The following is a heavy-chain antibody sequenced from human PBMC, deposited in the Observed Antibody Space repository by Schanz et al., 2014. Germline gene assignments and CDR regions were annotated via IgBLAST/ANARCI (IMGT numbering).Heavy chain of an antibody. CDR2: ISSDVNST. V-gene: IGHV3-64D*06. Sequence: EVQLVESGGGVVRPGGSLRLSCAASGFTFSSYGMHWVRQAPGKGLEYVSAISSDVNSTYYAHSVKNRFTISRDNSKNTLYLHISSLRLDDTAVYYWVKPIKFRGGYTFEGWGQGTLVTVSS. CDR3: VKPIKFRGGYTFEG. CDR1: GFTFSSYG. J-gene: IGHJ4*02. D-gene: IGHD6-25*01.